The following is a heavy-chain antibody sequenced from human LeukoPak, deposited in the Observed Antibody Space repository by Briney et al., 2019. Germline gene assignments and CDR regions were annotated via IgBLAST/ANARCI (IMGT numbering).Heavy chain of an antibody. Sequence: SETLSLTCAVYVGSFSGYYWSWIRQPPGKGLEWIGEINHSGSTNYNSSLKSRVTISVDTSKNQFSLKLSSVTAADTAVYYCARGYYGSGSHCCHMDVWGKGPRSPSP. D-gene: IGHD3-10*01. CDR3: ARGYYGSGSHCCHMDV. V-gene: IGHV4-34*01. CDR2: INHSGST. CDR1: VGSFSGYY. J-gene: IGHJ6*03.